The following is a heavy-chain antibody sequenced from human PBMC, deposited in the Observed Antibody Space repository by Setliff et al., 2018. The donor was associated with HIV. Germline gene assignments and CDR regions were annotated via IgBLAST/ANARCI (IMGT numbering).Heavy chain of an antibody. V-gene: IGHV4-4*09. J-gene: IGHJ4*02. CDR1: GGSISGYH. CDR3: ARSPSYRSSWEYYFDY. D-gene: IGHD6-13*01. CDR2: IYTSRGT. Sequence: SETLSLTCTVSGGSISGYHWNWLRQTPGRGLEWIGYIYTSRGTNYNHSLRTRVIISVDTSDQFSLKLSSVTAADAAVYYCARSPSYRSSWEYYFDYWGQGILVTVSS.